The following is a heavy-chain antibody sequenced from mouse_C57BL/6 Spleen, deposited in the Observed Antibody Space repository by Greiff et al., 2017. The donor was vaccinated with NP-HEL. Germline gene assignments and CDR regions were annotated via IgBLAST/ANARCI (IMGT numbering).Heavy chain of an antibody. J-gene: IGHJ2*01. V-gene: IGHV6-3*01. CDR2: IRLKSDNYAT. Sequence: EVKLMESGGGLVQPGGSMKLSCVASGFTFSNYWMNWVRQSPEKGLEWVAQIRLKSDNYATHYAESVKGRFTISRDDSKSSVYLQMNNLRAEDTGIYYCTAGYSRNYWGQGTTLTVSS. CDR1: GFTFSNYW. CDR3: TAGYSRNY.